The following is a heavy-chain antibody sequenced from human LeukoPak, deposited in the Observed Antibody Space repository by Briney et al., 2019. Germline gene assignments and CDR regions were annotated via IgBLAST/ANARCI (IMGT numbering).Heavy chain of an antibody. D-gene: IGHD5-24*01. Sequence: PSETLSLTCTVSGGSISSYYWSWIRQPPGKGLEWIGYIYYSGSTNYNPSLKSRVTISVDTSKNQLSLKLSSVTAADTAVYYCARVEMATIAPTFDYWGQGTLVTVSS. V-gene: IGHV4-59*01. CDR2: IYYSGST. CDR3: ARVEMATIAPTFDY. J-gene: IGHJ4*02. CDR1: GGSISSYY.